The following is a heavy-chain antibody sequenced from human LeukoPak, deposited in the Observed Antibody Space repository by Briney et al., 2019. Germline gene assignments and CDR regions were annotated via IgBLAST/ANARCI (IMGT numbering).Heavy chain of an antibody. CDR3: ARRRSYYGSGASHYMDV. CDR1: GGSFSGYY. V-gene: IGHV4-34*01. J-gene: IGHJ6*03. D-gene: IGHD3-10*01. Sequence: SETLSLTCAVYGGSFSGYYWSWIRQPPGKGLEWIGEINHSGSTNYNPSLKSRVTISVDTSKNQFSLKLSSVTAADTAVYYCARRRSYYGSGASHYMDVWGKGTTVTISS. CDR2: INHSGST.